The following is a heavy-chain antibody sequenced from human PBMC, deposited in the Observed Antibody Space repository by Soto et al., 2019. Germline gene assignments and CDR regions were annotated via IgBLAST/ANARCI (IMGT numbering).Heavy chain of an antibody. CDR3: TTDKVTTVVITEGDR. J-gene: IGHJ5*02. Sequence: PGGSLRLSCAASGFTFSNAWMNWVRQAPGKGLEWVGRIKSKTDGGTTDYAAPVKGRFTISRDDSKNTLYLQMNSLKTEDTAVYYCTTDKVTTVVITEGDRWGQGTLVTVSS. CDR2: IKSKTDGGTT. V-gene: IGHV3-15*07. D-gene: IGHD2-21*01. CDR1: GFTFSNAW.